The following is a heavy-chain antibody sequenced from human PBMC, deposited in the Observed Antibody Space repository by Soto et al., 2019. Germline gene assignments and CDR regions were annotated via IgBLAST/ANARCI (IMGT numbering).Heavy chain of an antibody. CDR1: GFTFSDYY. CDR2: ISSSGSTI. J-gene: IGHJ4*02. Sequence: GGSLRLSCAASGFTFSDYYMSWIRQAPGEGLEWVSYISSSGSTIYYADSVKGRFTISRDNAKSSLYLQMNSLRAEDTAVYYCARGLGYYDSSGYYYAHWGQGTLVTVSS. V-gene: IGHV3-11*01. D-gene: IGHD3-22*01. CDR3: ARGLGYYDSSGYYYAH.